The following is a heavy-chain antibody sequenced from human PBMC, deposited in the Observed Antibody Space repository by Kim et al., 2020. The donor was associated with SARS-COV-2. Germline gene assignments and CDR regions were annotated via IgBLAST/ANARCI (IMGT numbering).Heavy chain of an antibody. CDR3: ARVLRYNWNEFDS. Sequence: GGSLRLSCAASGFTFSDYYMSWIRQAPGKGLEWVSYISTSNTSYTNYADSVKGRFTISRDDAKNSLVLEMNTLRAEDTALYYCARVLRYNWNEFDSWGQGTLVTVSS. CDR1: GFTFSDYY. D-gene: IGHD1-1*01. J-gene: IGHJ4*02. CDR2: ISTSNTSYT. V-gene: IGHV3-11*05.